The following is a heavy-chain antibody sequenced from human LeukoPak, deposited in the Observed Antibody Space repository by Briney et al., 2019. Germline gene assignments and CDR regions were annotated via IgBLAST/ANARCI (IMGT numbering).Heavy chain of an antibody. J-gene: IGHJ4*02. D-gene: IGHD4-23*01. CDR3: AKNIGGFDY. V-gene: IGHV3-23*01. CDR2: ILKSDGST. CDR1: GFTFSSYG. Sequence: PGGSLRLSCAASGFTFSSYGMSWVRQAPGKGLEWVSLILKSDGSTYYADSVKGRFTISRDNSNNTLYLQMNSLRAEDTAVYYCAKNIGGFDYWGQGTLVTVSS.